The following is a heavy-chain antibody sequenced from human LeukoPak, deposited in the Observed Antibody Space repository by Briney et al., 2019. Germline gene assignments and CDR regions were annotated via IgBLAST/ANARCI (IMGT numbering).Heavy chain of an antibody. Sequence: PSETLSLTCTVSGGSISSYYWSWIRQPPGKGLEWIAYIYYSGNTNYNPSLKSRVTISVDTSKNQFSLKLSSVTAADTAVYYCAKIIGVGTFDYWGQGSLVTVSS. D-gene: IGHD6-19*01. J-gene: IGHJ4*02. CDR3: AKIIGVGTFDY. V-gene: IGHV4-59*01. CDR1: GGSISSYY. CDR2: IYYSGNT.